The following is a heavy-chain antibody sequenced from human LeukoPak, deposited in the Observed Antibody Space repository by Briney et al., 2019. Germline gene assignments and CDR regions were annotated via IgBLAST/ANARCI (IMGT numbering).Heavy chain of an antibody. CDR2: ISWNSGSI. Sequence: GGSLRLSCAASGFTFDDYAMHWVRQAPGKGLEWVSGISWNSGSIGYADSVKGRFTISRDNAKNSLYLQMNSLRAEDTAVYYCARYSSSNWFDPWGQGTLVTVSS. D-gene: IGHD6-6*01. V-gene: IGHV3-9*01. J-gene: IGHJ5*02. CDR1: GFTFDDYA. CDR3: ARYSSSNWFDP.